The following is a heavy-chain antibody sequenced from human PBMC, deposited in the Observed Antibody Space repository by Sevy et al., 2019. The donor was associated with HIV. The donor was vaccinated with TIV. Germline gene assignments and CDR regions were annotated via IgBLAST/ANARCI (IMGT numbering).Heavy chain of an antibody. CDR1: GFSFRSYA. V-gene: IGHV3-48*03. J-gene: IGHJ6*02. D-gene: IGHD4-17*01. CDR3: ARDHVKDGDLGDYYYFAMDL. CDR2: ISGDSDDTK. Sequence: GGSLRLSCAASGFSFRSYALNWIRQAPGKGLEWVSYISGDSDDTKYYADSVKGRFTISRDNAKNSVYLQMNSLRAEDTAVYYCARDHVKDGDLGDYYYFAMDLWGQGTTVTVSS.